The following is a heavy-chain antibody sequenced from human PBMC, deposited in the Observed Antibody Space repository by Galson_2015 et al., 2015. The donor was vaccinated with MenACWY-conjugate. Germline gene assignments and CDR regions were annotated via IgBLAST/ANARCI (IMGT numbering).Heavy chain of an antibody. Sequence: SLRLSCAASGFTFSNYSMNWVRQAPGKGLEWVSYISSGSSTIYYADSVKGRFTISRDNAKNSLYLQMNSLRAEDTAVYYCAREGMAAAFDPWGQGTLVTVSS. V-gene: IGHV3-48*01. CDR2: ISSGSSTI. D-gene: IGHD6-13*01. CDR3: AREGMAAAFDP. CDR1: GFTFSNYS. J-gene: IGHJ5*02.